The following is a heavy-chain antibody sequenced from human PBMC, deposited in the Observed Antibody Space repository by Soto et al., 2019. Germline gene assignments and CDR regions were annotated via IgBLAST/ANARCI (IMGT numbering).Heavy chain of an antibody. CDR3: AKEASSWFADGLDV. CDR1: GFTFSSYA. D-gene: IGHD6-13*01. Sequence: GGSLRLSCAASGFTFSSYAMSWVRQAPGKGLEWVSTISDGGGSTYYADSVKGRFTISRDSSKNTLHLQMNSLRAEDTAVYYCAKEASSWFADGLDVWGQGTTVTVSS. CDR2: ISDGGGST. J-gene: IGHJ6*02. V-gene: IGHV3-23*01.